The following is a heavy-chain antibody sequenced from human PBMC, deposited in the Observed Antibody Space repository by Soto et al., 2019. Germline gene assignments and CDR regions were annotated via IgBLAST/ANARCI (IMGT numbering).Heavy chain of an antibody. Sequence: GGSLRLSGAASGFTFSSYAMRWVRQAPGKGLEWVSAISGSGGSTYYADSVKGRFTISRDNSKNTLYLQMNSLRAEDTAVYYCAKDGRGSYQPQDYWGQGTLVPVSS. CDR1: GFTFSSYA. J-gene: IGHJ4*02. CDR3: AKDGRGSYQPQDY. D-gene: IGHD1-26*01. V-gene: IGHV3-23*01. CDR2: ISGSGGST.